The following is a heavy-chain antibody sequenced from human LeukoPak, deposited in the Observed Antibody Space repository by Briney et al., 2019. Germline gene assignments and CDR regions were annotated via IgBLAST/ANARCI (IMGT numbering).Heavy chain of an antibody. V-gene: IGHV3-74*01. CDR1: RFTFRNYW. CDR2: INSDGSST. J-gene: IGHJ4*02. Sequence: GGSLRLSCAASRFTFRNYWMHWVRQAPGKGLVWVSRINSDGSSTTFADSVKDRFTISRDNAKNTLYLQMNSLRVEDTAVYYCANLVTPTPYWGQGTLVTVSS. D-gene: IGHD2-21*02. CDR3: ANLVTPTPY.